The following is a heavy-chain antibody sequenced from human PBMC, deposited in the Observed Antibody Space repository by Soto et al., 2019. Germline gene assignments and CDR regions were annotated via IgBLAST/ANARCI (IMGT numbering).Heavy chain of an antibody. CDR1: GFTFSSYE. D-gene: IGHD6-6*01. J-gene: IGHJ6*02. Sequence: PGGSLRLSCAASGFTFSSYEMNWVRQAPGKGLEWVSYISSSGSTIYYADSVKGRFTISRDNAKNSLYLQMNSLRAEDTAVYYCARVGRIAARPYYYYYGMDVWGQGTMVTVSS. CDR3: ARVGRIAARPYYYYYGMDV. V-gene: IGHV3-48*03. CDR2: ISSSGSTI.